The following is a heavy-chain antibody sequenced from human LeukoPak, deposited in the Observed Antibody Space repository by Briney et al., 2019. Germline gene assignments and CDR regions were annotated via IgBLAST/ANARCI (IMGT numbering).Heavy chain of an antibody. J-gene: IGHJ6*02. CDR3: AKVDSWYANYYYGMDV. CDR2: ISGSGGST. V-gene: IGHV3-23*01. CDR1: GFTFSSYA. Sequence: GGFLRLSCAASGFTFSSYAMSWVRQAPGKGLEWVSAISGSGGSTYYADSVKGRFTISRDNSKNTLYLQMNSLRAEDTAVYYCAKVDSWYANYYYGMDVWGQGTTVTVSS. D-gene: IGHD6-13*01.